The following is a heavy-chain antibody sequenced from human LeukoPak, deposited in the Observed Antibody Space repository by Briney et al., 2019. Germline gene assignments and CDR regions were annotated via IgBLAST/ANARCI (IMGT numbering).Heavy chain of an antibody. D-gene: IGHD1-26*01. CDR1: GGSFSGYY. CDR3: ARGLRYSGSYYFAFDI. J-gene: IGHJ3*02. CDR2: INNSGST. Sequence: SETLSLTCAVYGGSFSGYYCSWIRQPPGKGLEWIGEINNSGSTNYNLSLKTRVTISVDTSKYQFSLKLSSVVAADTSVYYCARGLRYSGSYYFAFDIWGQGTMVTVSS. V-gene: IGHV4-34*01.